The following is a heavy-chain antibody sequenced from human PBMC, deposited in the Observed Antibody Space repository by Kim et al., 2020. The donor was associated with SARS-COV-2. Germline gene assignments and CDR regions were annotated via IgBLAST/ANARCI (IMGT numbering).Heavy chain of an antibody. J-gene: IGHJ4*02. CDR1: GDSVSSTLYS. Sequence: SETLSLTCTVSGDSVSSTLYSWGWIRQPPGKGLEWIGDNYASGNSFINPSLKSRVSLAVNTSKNQFSLNLGSVTAADAAVYYCARHLEDGSAYTFVDPYDFWGQGTLVTVSS. CDR2: NYASGNS. D-gene: IGHD3-16*01. CDR3: ARHLEDGSAYTFVDPYDF. V-gene: IGHV4-39*01.